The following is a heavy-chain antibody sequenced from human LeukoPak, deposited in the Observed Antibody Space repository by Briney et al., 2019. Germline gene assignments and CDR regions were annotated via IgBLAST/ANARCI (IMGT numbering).Heavy chain of an antibody. D-gene: IGHD5-24*01. CDR1: GFTFSGFA. V-gene: IGHV3-74*01. CDR3: ARDRDGYNY. Sequence: PGGSLRLSCAASGFTFSGFAMSWVRRTPGKGLEWVARIDTDGSTTHYADSVKGRFTISRDNAKNTLYLQMNSLRAEDTAVYYCARDRDGYNYWGQGTLVTVSS. CDR2: IDTDGSTT. J-gene: IGHJ4*02.